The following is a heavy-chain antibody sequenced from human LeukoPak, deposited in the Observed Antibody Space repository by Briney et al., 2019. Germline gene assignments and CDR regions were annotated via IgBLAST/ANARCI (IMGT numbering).Heavy chain of an antibody. D-gene: IGHD6-13*01. J-gene: IGHJ6*03. V-gene: IGHV3-30*01. CDR2: ISYDGSHT. CDR3: AREEQELVRDYYYYMDV. Sequence: PGGSLRLSCAASGFIFSNFAMHWVRQAPGKGLEWVALISYDGSHTYYADSMKGRFTISRDNSRNVLYLQMTGLRGDDSAVYYCAREEQELVRDYYYYMDVWGKGTTVTVSS. CDR1: GFIFSNFA.